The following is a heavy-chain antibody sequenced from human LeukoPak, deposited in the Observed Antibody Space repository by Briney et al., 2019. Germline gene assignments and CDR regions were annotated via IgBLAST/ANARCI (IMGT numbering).Heavy chain of an antibody. D-gene: IGHD3-22*01. Sequence: GGSLRLSCAASGFTFSSYGMHWVRQAPGKGLERVAFIRYAGSNKYYADSVKGRFTISRDNSKNTLHLQMNSLRPETPALYSCARNSYYYDSSGYYCYYYYMDVWGKGTTVTVSS. V-gene: IGHV3-30*02. CDR2: IRYAGSNK. J-gene: IGHJ6*03. CDR3: ARNSYYYDSSGYYCYYYYMDV. CDR1: GFTFSSYG.